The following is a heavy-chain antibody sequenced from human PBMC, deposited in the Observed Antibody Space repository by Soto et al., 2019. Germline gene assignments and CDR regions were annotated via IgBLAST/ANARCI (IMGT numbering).Heavy chain of an antibody. CDR3: ARQDIVLMVYADNFDY. CDR1: GGSISSSSYY. Sequence: ASETLSLTCTVSGGSISSSSYYWGWIRQPPGKGLEWIGSIYYSGSTYYNPSLKSRVTISVDTSKNQFSLKLSSVTAADTAVYYCARQDIVLMVYADNFDYWGQGTLVTVSS. V-gene: IGHV4-39*01. J-gene: IGHJ4*02. D-gene: IGHD2-8*01. CDR2: IYYSGST.